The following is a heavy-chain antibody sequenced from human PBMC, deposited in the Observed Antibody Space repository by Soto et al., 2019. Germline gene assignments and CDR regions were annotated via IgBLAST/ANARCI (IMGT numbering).Heavy chain of an antibody. Sequence: QVQLVESGGGVVQPGRSLRLSCAASGFIFSSYTLHWVRQAPGKGLEWVALISYDGNSKYYTDSVKGRFTISRDNSKNTLYRKMNGLRAEDTAVYYCAGDPLNKGYFDPWGQGTLVTVS. J-gene: IGHJ4*02. CDR3: AGDPLNKGYFDP. CDR1: GFIFSSYT. V-gene: IGHV3-30-3*01. CDR2: ISYDGNSK.